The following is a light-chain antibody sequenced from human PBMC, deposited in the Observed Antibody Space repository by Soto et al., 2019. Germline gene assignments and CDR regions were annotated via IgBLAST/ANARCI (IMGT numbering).Light chain of an antibody. Sequence: QPVLTQPASVSGVPGQSITIFFSGNAATYQLLSWYQQQPGKAPKLILYNVTRRPSGVSNRFSGFKSGTTASLKITGLQAEDEADYYCCSFVGVTNDVFGNGTRVTVL. CDR1: GNAATYQL. CDR2: NVT. V-gene: IGLV2-23*02. J-gene: IGLJ1*01. CDR3: CSFVGVTNDV.